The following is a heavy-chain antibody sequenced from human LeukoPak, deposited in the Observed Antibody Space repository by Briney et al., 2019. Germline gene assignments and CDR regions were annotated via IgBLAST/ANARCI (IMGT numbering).Heavy chain of an antibody. J-gene: IGHJ4*02. V-gene: IGHV3-15*01. Sequence: GGSLRLSCAASGFTFTSAWMSWVRQAPGKGLEWVGRIKGKTAAGAPDYVASVKGRFTISRDDSKNTLFLQMNSLKTEDTAVYYCITGDYDFWSGFYSPNHYFDYWGQGTLVTVSS. CDR1: GFTFTSAW. CDR2: IKGKTAAGAP. CDR3: ITGDYDFWSGFYSPNHYFDY. D-gene: IGHD3-3*01.